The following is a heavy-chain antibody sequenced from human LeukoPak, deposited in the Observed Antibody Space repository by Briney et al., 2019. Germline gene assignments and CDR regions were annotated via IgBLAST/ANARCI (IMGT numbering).Heavy chain of an antibody. J-gene: IGHJ4*02. CDR1: GYTFTGYY. CDR2: LNPNSGGT. Sequence: ASVKVSCKASGYTFTGYYMHWVRQAPGQGLEWMGWLNPNSGGTNYAQKFQGRVTMTRDTSISTAYMELSRLRSDDTAVYYCARAEYGSGSYHPDYWGQGTLVTVSS. D-gene: IGHD3-10*01. V-gene: IGHV1-2*02. CDR3: ARAEYGSGSYHPDY.